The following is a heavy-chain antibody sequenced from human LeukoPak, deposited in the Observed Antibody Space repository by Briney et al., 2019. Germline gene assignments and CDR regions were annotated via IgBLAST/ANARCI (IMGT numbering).Heavy chain of an antibody. J-gene: IGHJ4*02. CDR1: GFTFDDYA. V-gene: IGHV3-9*01. CDR2: ISWNSISI. CDR3: ARYGSGSVFDY. D-gene: IGHD2-15*01. Sequence: GRSLRLSCAASGFTFDDYAMHWVRQVPGRGLEWVSGISWNSISIAYADSVKGRFTISRDNSKNTLYLQMNSLRAEDTAVYYCARYGSGSVFDYWGQGTLVTVSS.